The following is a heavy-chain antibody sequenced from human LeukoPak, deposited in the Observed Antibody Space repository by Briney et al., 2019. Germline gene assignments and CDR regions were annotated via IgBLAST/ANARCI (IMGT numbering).Heavy chain of an antibody. J-gene: IGHJ3*01. CDR1: SFSISSGSY. CDR3: ARDWGILLDAFDL. D-gene: IGHD3-9*01. Sequence: KSSETLSLTCAVSSFSISSGSYWGWIRQPPGKGLEWIGSIYRSGSTYYNPSLKSRVTISVDTSKNQFSLKLSSVTAADTAVYYCARDWGILLDAFDLWGQGTMVTVSS. CDR2: IYRSGST. V-gene: IGHV4-38-2*02.